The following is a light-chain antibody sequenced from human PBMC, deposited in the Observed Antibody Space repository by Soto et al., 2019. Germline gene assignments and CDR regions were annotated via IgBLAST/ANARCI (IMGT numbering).Light chain of an antibody. Sequence: QSALTQPASVSGSPGQSITISCTGTSSDVGGYNYVSWYQQHPGKAPKLLIYEVTYRPSGVSNRFSGSKSGNTASLTISGLQAEDEADYFCGSYTSSNTLVFGTGTKVTVL. J-gene: IGLJ1*01. CDR3: GSYTSSNTLV. CDR2: EVT. CDR1: SSDVGGYNY. V-gene: IGLV2-14*03.